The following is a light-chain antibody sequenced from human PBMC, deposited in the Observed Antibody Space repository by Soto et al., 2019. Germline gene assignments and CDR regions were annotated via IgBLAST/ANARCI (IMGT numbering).Light chain of an antibody. V-gene: IGLV2-23*02. CDR2: EDN. CDR1: SSDVGSYNL. Sequence: QSALTQPASVSGSPGQSITISCTGTSSDVGSYNLVSWYQQQPGKVPKLMIYEDNQRPSGVSNRFSGSKSGNTASLTISGLQAEYEADYYCCSYAGSITFVVFGRGTKLTVL. CDR3: CSYAGSITFVV. J-gene: IGLJ2*01.